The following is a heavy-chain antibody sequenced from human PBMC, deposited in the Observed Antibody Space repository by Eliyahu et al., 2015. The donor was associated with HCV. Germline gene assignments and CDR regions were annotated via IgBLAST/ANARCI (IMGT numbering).Heavy chain of an antibody. V-gene: IGHV1-2*02. J-gene: IGHJ6*02. CDR2: INPNSGGT. CDR1: GYTFTGXY. D-gene: IGHD6-6*01. CDR3: ASPPSIHSSSSFYYYYGMDV. Sequence: QVQLVQSGAEVKKPGASVKVSCKASGYTFTGXYMHWVRQAPGQGLEWMGWINPNSGGTNYAQKFQGRVTMTRDTSISTAYMELSRLRSDDTAVYYCASPPSIHSSSSFYYYYGMDVWGQGTTVTVSS.